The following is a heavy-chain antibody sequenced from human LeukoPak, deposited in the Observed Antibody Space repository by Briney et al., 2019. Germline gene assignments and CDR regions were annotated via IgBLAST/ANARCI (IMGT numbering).Heavy chain of an antibody. J-gene: IGHJ4*02. D-gene: IGHD4-17*01. CDR2: ISSSSSYI. CDR3: ARATSDYGDYGFDY. CDR1: GFTFSSYS. V-gene: IGHV3-21*01. Sequence: GGSLRLSCAASGFTFSSYSMNWVRQAPGKGLEWVSSISSSSSYIYYADSVKDRFTISRDNAKNSLYLQMNSLRAEDTAVYYCARATSDYGDYGFDYWGQGTLVTVSS.